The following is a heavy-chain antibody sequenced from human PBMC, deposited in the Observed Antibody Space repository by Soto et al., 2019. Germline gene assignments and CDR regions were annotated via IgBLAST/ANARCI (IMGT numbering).Heavy chain of an antibody. CDR3: ARSQGSSTSLEIYYYYYYGMDI. CDR2: IIPISDTT. CDR1: GGTFSSYA. J-gene: IGHJ6*02. Sequence: QVQLVQSGAEVKKPGSSVKVSCKASGGTFSSYAISWVRQAPGQGLEWMGGIIPISDTTNYAQKFQGRVTITADVSTRTAYMALSSLRSEDTAVYYCARSQGSSTSLEIYYYYYYGMDIWGQGPTVTVSS. V-gene: IGHV1-69*01. D-gene: IGHD2-2*01.